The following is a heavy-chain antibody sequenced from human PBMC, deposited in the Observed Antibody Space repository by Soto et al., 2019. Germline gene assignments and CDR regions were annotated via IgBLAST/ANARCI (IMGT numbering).Heavy chain of an antibody. CDR3: ARTTEKDGKEGLDY. V-gene: IGHV4-59*11. J-gene: IGHJ4*02. CDR1: GGSFRDHY. D-gene: IGHD4-4*01. CDR2: ISYSGYI. Sequence: SETLSLTCSVSGGSFRDHYWTWIRQPPGKGLEWIGYISYSGYINYKVSLKSRLTMSVDMPNNQFSLKLNSLTAADTTVSYCARTTEKDGKEGLDYSGQGTQVTVSS.